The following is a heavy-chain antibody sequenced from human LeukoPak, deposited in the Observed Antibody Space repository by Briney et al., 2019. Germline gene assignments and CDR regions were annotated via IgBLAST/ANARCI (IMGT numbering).Heavy chain of an antibody. CDR1: GYTFTSYA. CDR2: INAGNGNT. Sequence: ASVKVSCKASGYTFTSYAMHWVRQAPGQRLEWMGWINAGNGNTKYSQKFQGRVTITRDTSASTAYMELSSLRSDDTAVYYCARDGGIVGTSDWFDPWGQGTLVTVSS. J-gene: IGHJ5*02. V-gene: IGHV1-3*01. D-gene: IGHD1-26*01. CDR3: ARDGGIVGTSDWFDP.